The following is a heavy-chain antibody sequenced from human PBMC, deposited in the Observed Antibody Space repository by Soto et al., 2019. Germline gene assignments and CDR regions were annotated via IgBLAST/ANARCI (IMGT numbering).Heavy chain of an antibody. CDR1: GDSISIGFYI. D-gene: IGHD6-13*01. CDR2: IYYSGST. V-gene: IGHV4-39*01. CDR3: ARHPYSNLWYNWLDP. J-gene: IGHJ5*02. Sequence: PSETLSLTFIVSGDSISIGFYIWGWVRHPPGKGLEWIGTIYYSGSTYYTPSLKSRVTISVDTSQNQFSLRLSSVTAADTAMYYCARHPYSNLWYNWLDPWGQGTLVTVS.